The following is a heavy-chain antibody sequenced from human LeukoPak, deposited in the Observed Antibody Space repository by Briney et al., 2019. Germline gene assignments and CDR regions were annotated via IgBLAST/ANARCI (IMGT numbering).Heavy chain of an antibody. J-gene: IGHJ6*02. CDR2: INPGNGDT. Sequence: GASVKVSCKGSGYTFTNYAVHWVRQAPGQRLEWLGWINPGNGDTKYSQNFQGRVTVTSDTSAATVYVELNSLTSEDTAVYCCARERWHCRVNCYSVYYYALDVWGQGTTVTVSS. D-gene: IGHD2-15*01. CDR1: GYTFTNYA. V-gene: IGHV1-3*01. CDR3: ARERWHCRVNCYSVYYYALDV.